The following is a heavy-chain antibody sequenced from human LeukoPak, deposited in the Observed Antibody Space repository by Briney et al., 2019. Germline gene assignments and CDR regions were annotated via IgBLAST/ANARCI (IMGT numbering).Heavy chain of an antibody. CDR1: GFTFSSYS. Sequence: GGSLRLSCAASGFTFSSYSMNWVRQAAGKGLEWVSYISISGSTLYYADSVKGRFTISRDNAKNSLYLQMNSLRAEDTAVYYCARTGYDIFDYWGQGTLVTVSS. J-gene: IGHJ4*02. CDR2: ISISGSTL. V-gene: IGHV3-48*01. CDR3: ARTGYDIFDY. D-gene: IGHD5-12*01.